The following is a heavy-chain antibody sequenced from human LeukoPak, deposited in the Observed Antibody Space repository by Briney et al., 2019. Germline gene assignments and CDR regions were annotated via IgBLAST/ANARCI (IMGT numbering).Heavy chain of an antibody. V-gene: IGHV3-9*03. D-gene: IGHD3-22*01. CDR2: ISLNSGTI. CDR1: GFPFNDYS. J-gene: IGHJ4*02. Sequence: GGSLRLSCVLSGFPFNDYSMQWVRQAPGKGLEWVSGISLNSGTIGYADSVKGRFTISRDNAKNSLYLQMNSLRAEDMAFYYCAKDYYYDSSGYTYFDYWGQGALVTVSS. CDR3: AKDYYYDSSGYTYFDY.